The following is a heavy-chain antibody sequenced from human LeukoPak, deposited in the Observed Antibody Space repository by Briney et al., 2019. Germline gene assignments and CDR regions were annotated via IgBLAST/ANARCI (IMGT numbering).Heavy chain of an antibody. CDR3: ARRLDRDGYNYEYRFDP. V-gene: IGHV4-59*08. J-gene: IGHJ5*02. CDR1: GGSISSYY. Sequence: SETLFLTCTVSGGSISSYYRSWIRQPPGKGLEWIGYIYYSGSTNYNPSLKSRVTISVDTSKNQFSLKLSSVTAADTAVYYCARRLDRDGYNYEYRFDPWGQGTLVTVSS. CDR2: IYYSGST. D-gene: IGHD5-24*01.